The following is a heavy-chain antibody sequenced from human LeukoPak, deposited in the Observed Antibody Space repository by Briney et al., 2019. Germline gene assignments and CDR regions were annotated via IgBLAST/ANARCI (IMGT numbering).Heavy chain of an antibody. J-gene: IGHJ6*03. CDR1: GGSFSGYY. D-gene: IGHD3-16*02. Sequence: SETLSLTCAVYGGSFSGYYWSWIRQPAGKGLEWIGRIYTSGSTNYNPSLKSRVTISVDTSKNQFSLKLSSVTAADTAVYYCAATSSDYVWGSYRHNYYYYMDVWGKGTTVTISS. CDR3: AATSSDYVWGSYRHNYYYYMDV. CDR2: IYTSGST. V-gene: IGHV4-59*10.